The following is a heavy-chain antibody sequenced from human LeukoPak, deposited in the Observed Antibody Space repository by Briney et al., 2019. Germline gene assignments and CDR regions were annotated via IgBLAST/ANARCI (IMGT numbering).Heavy chain of an antibody. Sequence: SETLSLTCTVSGGSISSYYWSWIRQPAGKGLQWIGRIYTSGSTNYNPSLKSRVTMSVDTSKNQFSLKLTSVTAADTAVYYCARAYYDTSGYPGWYFDLWGRGTLVTVSS. D-gene: IGHD3-22*01. J-gene: IGHJ2*01. CDR3: ARAYYDTSGYPGWYFDL. V-gene: IGHV4-4*07. CDR1: GGSISSYY. CDR2: IYTSGST.